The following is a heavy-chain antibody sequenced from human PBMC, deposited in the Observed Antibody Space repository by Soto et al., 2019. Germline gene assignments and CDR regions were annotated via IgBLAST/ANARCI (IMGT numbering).Heavy chain of an antibody. V-gene: IGHV1-2*02. CDR2: INPNSGGT. CDR1: GYTFTGYY. CDR3: ARVGLRCSSTSCYIDYGMDV. J-gene: IGHJ6*02. D-gene: IGHD2-2*02. Sequence: ASVKVSCKASGYTFTGYYMHWVRQAPGQGXEWMGWINPNSGGTNYAQKFQGRVTMTRDTSISTAYMELSRLRSDDTAVYYCARVGLRCSSTSCYIDYGMDVWGQGTTVTVSS.